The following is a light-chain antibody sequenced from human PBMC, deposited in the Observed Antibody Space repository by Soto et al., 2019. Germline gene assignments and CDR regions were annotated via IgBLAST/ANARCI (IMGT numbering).Light chain of an antibody. J-gene: IGKJ1*01. CDR2: GAS. Sequence: VMTQSPATLSVSPGERATRSCWASETVATNLAWYQQKPGQAPRLLISGASTRAAGISDRFRGSWSGTEFTLTISILLSEDSAIYYCQQYFEWPPITFGQGTKVEI. CDR3: QQYFEWPPIT. CDR1: ETVATN. V-gene: IGKV3-15*01.